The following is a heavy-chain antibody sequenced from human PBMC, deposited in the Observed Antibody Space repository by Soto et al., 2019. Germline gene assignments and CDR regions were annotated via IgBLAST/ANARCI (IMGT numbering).Heavy chain of an antibody. J-gene: IGHJ3*01. Sequence: SETLSLTCAVSGFFISSGNYWGWIRKPPGKGREWIGSIFHGGNTYYNPSLKSRVTISVDMSKNQFSLKVNSVTAADTAVYYCARARWYDAFDVWGQGTVVTAS. CDR1: GFFISSGNY. V-gene: IGHV4-38-2*01. CDR3: ARARWYDAFDV. CDR2: IFHGGNT. D-gene: IGHD2-15*01.